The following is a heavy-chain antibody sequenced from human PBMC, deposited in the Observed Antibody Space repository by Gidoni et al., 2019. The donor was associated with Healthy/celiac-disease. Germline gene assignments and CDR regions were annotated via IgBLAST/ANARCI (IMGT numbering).Heavy chain of an antibody. CDR3: TRKATYYYDSSGYYSGYGMDV. J-gene: IGHJ6*02. V-gene: IGHV3-49*05. CDR1: GFTFADYA. CDR2: IRSKAYGGTT. Sequence: EVQLVESGGGLVKPGRSLRLSCTASGFTFADYAVSWFRPAPGKGLEWVGFIRSKAYGGTTEYAASVKGRFTISRDDSKSIAYLQMNSLKTEDTAVYYCTRKATYYYDSSGYYSGYGMDVWGQGTTVTVSS. D-gene: IGHD3-22*01.